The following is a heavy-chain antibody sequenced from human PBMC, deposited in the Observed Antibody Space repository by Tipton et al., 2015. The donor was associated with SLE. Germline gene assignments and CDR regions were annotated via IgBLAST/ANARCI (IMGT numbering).Heavy chain of an antibody. CDR1: GFTFSEFA. CDR3: ASTLYGITDGY. J-gene: IGHJ4*02. Sequence: QVQLVQSGGGVVQPGRSLRLSCAASGFTFSEFAVHWVRQAPGKGLEWVAVIWYDGSNKYYVDSVKGRFTIPRDNSKNTVFLQINNLRAEDTAVYYCASTLYGITDGYWGQGTLVTVSS. CDR2: IWYDGSNK. D-gene: IGHD2-8*01. V-gene: IGHV3-30*04.